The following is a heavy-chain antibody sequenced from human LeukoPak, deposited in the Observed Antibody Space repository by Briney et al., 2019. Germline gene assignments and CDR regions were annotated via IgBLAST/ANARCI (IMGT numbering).Heavy chain of an antibody. Sequence: SGTLSLTCTVSGGSISSSSYYWGWIRQPPGKGLEWIGSIYYSGSTYYDPFLKSRVTISVDTSKNQFSLKLSSVTAADTAVYYCARHLSYEQLVQAGSFDIWGQGTMVTVSS. D-gene: IGHD6-13*01. CDR3: ARHLSYEQLVQAGSFDI. CDR1: GGSISSSSYY. J-gene: IGHJ3*02. V-gene: IGHV4-39*01. CDR2: IYYSGST.